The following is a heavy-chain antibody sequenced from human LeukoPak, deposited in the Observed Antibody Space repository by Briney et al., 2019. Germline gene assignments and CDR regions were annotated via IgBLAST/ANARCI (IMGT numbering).Heavy chain of an antibody. Sequence: SETLSLTCTVSGGSISSYYWSWIRQPPGKGLEWIGYIYHSGSTNYNPSLKSRVTISVDTSKNQFSLKLSSVTAADTAVYYCARELQYYDFWSGYYNRWFDPWGQGTLVTVSS. CDR1: GGSISSYY. V-gene: IGHV4-59*01. D-gene: IGHD3-3*01. CDR3: ARELQYYDFWSGYYNRWFDP. CDR2: IYHSGST. J-gene: IGHJ5*02.